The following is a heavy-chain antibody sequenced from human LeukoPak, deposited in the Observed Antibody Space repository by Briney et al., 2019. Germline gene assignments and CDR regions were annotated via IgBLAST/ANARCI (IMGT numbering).Heavy chain of an antibody. Sequence: GGSLRLSCAASGFTLTTYWMAWVRQAPGKGLEWVANIRQDGGEKYYVDSVKGRFTISRDNAQNSLYLHINSLGAEDTAAYYCARHREGTTQVGLFNYWGQGTLVTVSS. CDR2: IRQDGGEK. D-gene: IGHD2-2*01. CDR1: GFTLTTYW. CDR3: ARHREGTTQVGLFNY. J-gene: IGHJ4*02. V-gene: IGHV3-7*01.